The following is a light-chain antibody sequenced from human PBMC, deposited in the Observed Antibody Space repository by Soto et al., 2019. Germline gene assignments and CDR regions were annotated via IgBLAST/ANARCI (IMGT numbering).Light chain of an antibody. Sequence: EIQMTQSPSTLSSSLGDRVTITFRASQSISSWLAWYQQKPGKAPKLLIYDASSLESGVPSRFSGSGSGTEFTLTISSLQPDDFATYYCQQYNSYWTFGQGTKVDIK. CDR2: DAS. CDR1: QSISSW. V-gene: IGKV1-5*01. J-gene: IGKJ1*01. CDR3: QQYNSYWT.